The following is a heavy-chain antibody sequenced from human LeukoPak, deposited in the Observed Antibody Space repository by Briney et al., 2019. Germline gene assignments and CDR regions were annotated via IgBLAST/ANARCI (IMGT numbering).Heavy chain of an antibody. J-gene: IGHJ4*02. Sequence: PSETLSLTCAVSGYSISSGCYWGWIRQPPGKGLEWIGSIYHSGSTHYNPSLNSRVTISVDTSKNQFSLKLSSVTAADTAVYYCARVLGGEQLFDYWGQGTLVTVSS. V-gene: IGHV4-38-2*01. D-gene: IGHD6-13*01. CDR1: GYSISSGCY. CDR3: ARVLGGEQLFDY. CDR2: IYHSGST.